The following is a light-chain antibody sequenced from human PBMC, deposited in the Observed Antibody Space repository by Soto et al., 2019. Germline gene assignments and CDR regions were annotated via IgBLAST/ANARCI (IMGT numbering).Light chain of an antibody. J-gene: IGKJ1*01. Sequence: IVLTQSPGTLSLSPGERATLSCRASQSVSINYLAWYQQKRGQAPRLLICDSFTRATGVPDRFSASGSGTEFALTIDRLEPEDFAVYYCQQCGSTPPTFGRGTKVDIK. CDR3: QQCGSTPPT. CDR1: QSVSINY. CDR2: DSF. V-gene: IGKV3-20*01.